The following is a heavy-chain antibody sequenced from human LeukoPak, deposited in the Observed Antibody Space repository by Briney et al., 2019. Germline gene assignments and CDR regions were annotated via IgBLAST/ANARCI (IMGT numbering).Heavy chain of an antibody. D-gene: IGHD6-13*01. CDR1: GFTLSSYS. J-gene: IGHJ4*02. CDR2: ISSRCSYI. Sequence: PGGSLRLSCAASGFTLSSYSMNWVRQAPGKGLEWVSSISSRCSYIYFADLVKGRFTISSHNAQHSLSLQTNTLTAEETPVYYCSRDHVAEGVLDYGGQGTLVTVSA. V-gene: IGHV3-21*01. CDR3: SRDHVAEGVLDY.